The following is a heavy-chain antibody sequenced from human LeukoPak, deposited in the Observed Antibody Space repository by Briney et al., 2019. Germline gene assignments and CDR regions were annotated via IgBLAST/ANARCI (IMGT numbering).Heavy chain of an antibody. CDR1: GFALHNYA. CDR2: INWNSDTK. V-gene: IGHV3-9*01. J-gene: IGHJ6*02. D-gene: IGHD4-23*01. CDR3: AKDTGGNGAYFYAMDV. Sequence: GGSLRLSCVGSGFALHNYAMQWVRRPPGKGREWVSAINWNSDTKAYADSVKGRFTISRDRARNSLYLQMDSLRPEDTALYYCAKDTGGNGAYFYAMDVWGQGTSVTVSS.